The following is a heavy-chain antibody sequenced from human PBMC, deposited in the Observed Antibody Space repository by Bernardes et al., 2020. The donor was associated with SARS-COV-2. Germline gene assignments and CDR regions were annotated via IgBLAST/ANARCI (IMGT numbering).Heavy chain of an antibody. D-gene: IGHD1-26*01. J-gene: IGHJ3*02. CDR3: ARDRIVGVRDGAFDI. V-gene: IGHV4-59*01. CDR2: IYYSGYT. Sequence: SETLSLTCTVSGGSIYNFYWSWVRQPPGKGLEWIGYIYYSGYTRYNPSLKSRVSISVDTSKNQFSLKLSSVTAADTAVYYCARDRIVGVRDGAFDIWGPGTMVTVAS. CDR1: GGSIYNFY.